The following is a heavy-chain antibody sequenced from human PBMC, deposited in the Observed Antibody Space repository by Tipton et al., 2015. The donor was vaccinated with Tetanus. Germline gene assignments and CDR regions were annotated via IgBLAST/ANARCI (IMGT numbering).Heavy chain of an antibody. Sequence: TLSLTCDVYDGSFSAYYWTWIRQPPGKGLEWIGEINHTGSTNYNPSLRRRVTISIGTSNNQFSLKLNSVTAADSAVYYCARGRQRVVSAGFGPRGQGTLVTVSS. CDR2: INHTGST. V-gene: IGHV4-34*01. CDR1: DGSFSAYY. CDR3: ARGRQRVVSAGFGP. J-gene: IGHJ5*02. D-gene: IGHD6-25*01.